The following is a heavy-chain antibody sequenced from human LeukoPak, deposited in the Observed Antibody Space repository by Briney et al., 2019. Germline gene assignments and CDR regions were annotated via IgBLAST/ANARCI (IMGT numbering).Heavy chain of an antibody. CDR3: ARGANKRGHSYDYFDS. CDR2: ISSSSSYI. V-gene: IGHV3-21*01. Sequence: GGSLRLSCAASGFTFSSYSMNWVRQAPGKGLEWVSSISSSSSYIYYADSVKGRFTISRDNAKNSLYLQMNSLRAEDTAVYYCARGANKRGHSYDYFDSWGQGTLVTVSS. D-gene: IGHD5-18*01. CDR1: GFTFSSYS. J-gene: IGHJ4*02.